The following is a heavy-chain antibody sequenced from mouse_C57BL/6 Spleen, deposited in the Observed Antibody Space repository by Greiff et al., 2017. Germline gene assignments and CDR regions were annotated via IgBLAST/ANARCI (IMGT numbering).Heavy chain of an antibody. Sequence: VQLQQPGAELVKPGASVKLSCKASGYTFTSYWMHWVKQRPGQGLEWIGMIHPNSGSTNYNEKFKSKATLTVDKSSSTAYMQLSSLTSEDSAVYYCARSSWGYYAMDYWGQGTSVTVSS. CDR1: GYTFTSYW. D-gene: IGHD4-1*01. CDR2: IHPNSGST. J-gene: IGHJ4*01. V-gene: IGHV1-64*01. CDR3: ARSSWGYYAMDY.